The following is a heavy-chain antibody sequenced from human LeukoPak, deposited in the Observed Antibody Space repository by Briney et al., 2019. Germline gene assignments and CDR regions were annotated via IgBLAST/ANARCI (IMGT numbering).Heavy chain of an antibody. Sequence: PGGSLRLSCAASGFTFSSYEMNWVRQAPGKGLEWVSYISSSGSTIYYADSVKGRFTISRDNAKNSLYLQMNSLRAEDTAVYYCARESGNLAAKRFDPWGQGTLVTVSS. D-gene: IGHD4-23*01. CDR1: GFTFSSYE. CDR2: ISSSGSTI. J-gene: IGHJ5*02. CDR3: ARESGNLAAKRFDP. V-gene: IGHV3-48*03.